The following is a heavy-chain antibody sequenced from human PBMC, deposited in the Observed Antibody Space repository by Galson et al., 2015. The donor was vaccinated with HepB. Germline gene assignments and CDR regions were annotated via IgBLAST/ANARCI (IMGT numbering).Heavy chain of an antibody. Sequence: LRLSCAASGFTFSGSAMHWVRQASGKGLEWVGRIRSKANSYATAYAASVKGRFTISRDDSKNTAYLQMNSLKTEDTAVYYCTRTEDGYNSVDYWGQGTLVTVSS. J-gene: IGHJ4*02. CDR3: TRTEDGYNSVDY. D-gene: IGHD5-24*01. CDR1: GFTFSGSA. CDR2: IRSKANSYAT. V-gene: IGHV3-73*01.